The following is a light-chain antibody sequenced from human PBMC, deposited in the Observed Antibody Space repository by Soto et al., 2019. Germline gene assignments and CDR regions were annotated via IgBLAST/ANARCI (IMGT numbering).Light chain of an antibody. CDR2: GAS. Sequence: EIVMTQSPATLSVSPGERATLSCRASQSVSSNLAWYQQKPGQAPRLLIYGASTRATGIPARFSGSGSGTECTLTISSLQSEDVAVYYCQQYNNWPLLSTFGQGTRLEIK. J-gene: IGKJ5*01. CDR3: QQYNNWPLLST. CDR1: QSVSSN. V-gene: IGKV3-15*01.